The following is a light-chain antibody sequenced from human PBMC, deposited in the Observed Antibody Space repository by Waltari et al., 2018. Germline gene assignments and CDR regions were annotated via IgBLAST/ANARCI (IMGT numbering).Light chain of an antibody. CDR1: QRVASSY. V-gene: IGKV3-20*01. CDR3: QQYATSPRT. CDR2: GGS. Sequence: LTQSPGTVSLSPGDGATLCCRASQRVASSYVAGYPQKPGQAPKLLLYGGSGRATGSPDRFSGSWSETDFSITISRVRPEDSAVYYCQQYATSPRTFGQGTKVEIK. J-gene: IGKJ1*01.